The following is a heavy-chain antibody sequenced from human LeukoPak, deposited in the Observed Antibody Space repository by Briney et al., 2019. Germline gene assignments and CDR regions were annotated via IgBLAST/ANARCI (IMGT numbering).Heavy chain of an antibody. CDR2: ISSSSSYI. CDR3: ATLGYCTNGVCERSYYFDY. J-gene: IGHJ4*02. D-gene: IGHD2-8*01. Sequence: PGGSLRLSCAASGFTFSSYSMNWVRQAPGKGLEWVSSISSSSSYIYYADSVKGRFTISRDNAKNSLYLQMNSLRAEDTAVYYCATLGYCTNGVCERSYYFDYWGQGTLVTVSS. V-gene: IGHV3-21*01. CDR1: GFTFSSYS.